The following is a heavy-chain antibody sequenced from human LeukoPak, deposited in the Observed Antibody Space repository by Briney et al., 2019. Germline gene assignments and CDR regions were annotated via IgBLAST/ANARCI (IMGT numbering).Heavy chain of an antibody. D-gene: IGHD2-15*01. CDR3: ARLPQGYCSGGSCDY. V-gene: IGHV4-39*01. Sequence: PSETLSLTCTVSGGSIYTSTYWGWIRQPPGKGLECTGSMFYSGSTFYNPSLKSRVTISVDTSKNQFSLNLSSVTAADTAVYYCARLPQGYCSGGSCDYWGQGTLVTVSS. CDR2: MFYSGST. J-gene: IGHJ4*02. CDR1: GGSIYTSTY.